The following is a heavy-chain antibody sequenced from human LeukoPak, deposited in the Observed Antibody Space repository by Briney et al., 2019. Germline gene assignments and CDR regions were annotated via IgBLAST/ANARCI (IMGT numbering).Heavy chain of an antibody. Sequence: SGGSLRLSCAASGFTFSSYAMSWVRQAPGKGLEWVSAISGSGGSTYYADSAKGRFTISRDNSKNTLYLQMNSLRAEDTAVYYCAKSPRGSWHPFDYWGQGTLVTVSS. CDR3: AKSPRGSWHPFDY. J-gene: IGHJ4*02. D-gene: IGHD6-13*01. CDR2: ISGSGGST. CDR1: GFTFSSYA. V-gene: IGHV3-23*01.